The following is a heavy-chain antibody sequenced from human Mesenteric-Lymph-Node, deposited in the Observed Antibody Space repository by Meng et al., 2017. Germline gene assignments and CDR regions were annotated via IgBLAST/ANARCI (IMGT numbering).Heavy chain of an antibody. Sequence: QWRLQESGPGLVRPSGTLSLTCVVSGGSIRSTNWWSWVRQPPGKGLEWLGEIFHTGSTSYSPSLKSRLIMSVDTSKNQLSLNLTSVTAADTAVYYCASLMTTYSYWGQGTLVTVSS. D-gene: IGHD4-11*01. CDR3: ASLMTTYSY. CDR2: IFHTGST. CDR1: GGSIRSTNW. J-gene: IGHJ4*02. V-gene: IGHV4-4*02.